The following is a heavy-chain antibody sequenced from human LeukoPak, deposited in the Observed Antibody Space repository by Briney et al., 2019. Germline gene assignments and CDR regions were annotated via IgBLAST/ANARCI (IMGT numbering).Heavy chain of an antibody. V-gene: IGHV3-48*01. CDR1: GSTFITYT. CDR2: ICSSSSAT. J-gene: IGHJ4*02. CDR3: ATGVVLPFYFDY. Sequence: GGSWRLSFPASGSTFITYTMNGARQAQGKGLGGVLYICSSSSATYYADSVEGRFTISRDNAKNSLYLQMNSLRAEDTAVYYCATGVVLPFYFDYWGQGTLVTVSS. D-gene: IGHD2-15*01.